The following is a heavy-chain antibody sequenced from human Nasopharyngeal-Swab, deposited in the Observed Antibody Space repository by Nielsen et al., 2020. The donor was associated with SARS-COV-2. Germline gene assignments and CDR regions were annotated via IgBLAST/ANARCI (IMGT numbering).Heavy chain of an antibody. Sequence: ASVTVSCKASGYTFTTYAMNWVRQAPGQGLEWMGWINTNTGNQTYAQGFTGRFVFSLDTSVSTAYLQISSLKAEDTAVYYCARDLRTDAFDIWGEGTMVTVSS. CDR2: INTNTGNQ. CDR1: GYTFTTYA. V-gene: IGHV7-4-1*02. D-gene: IGHD4-17*01. J-gene: IGHJ3*02. CDR3: ARDLRTDAFDI.